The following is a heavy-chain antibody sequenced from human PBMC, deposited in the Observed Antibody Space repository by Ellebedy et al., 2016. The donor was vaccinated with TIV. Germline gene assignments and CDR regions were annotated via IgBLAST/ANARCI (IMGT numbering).Heavy chain of an antibody. CDR3: ARDPGNWLTDY. J-gene: IGHJ4*02. CDR2: ISAYNGNT. D-gene: IGHD1-1*01. Sequence: AASVKVSCKASGYTFTSYGISWVRQAPGQGLEWMGWISAYNGNTNYAQKFQGRVTMTTDTSTTTAYMELRSLRSDDTAVYYCARDPGNWLTDYWGQGTLVTVSS. CDR1: GYTFTSYG. V-gene: IGHV1-18*01.